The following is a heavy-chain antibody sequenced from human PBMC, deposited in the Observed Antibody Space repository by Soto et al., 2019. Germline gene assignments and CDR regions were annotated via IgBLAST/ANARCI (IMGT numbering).Heavy chain of an antibody. V-gene: IGHV4-61*01. J-gene: IGHJ4*02. CDR1: GGSFKSGSYS. CDR2: VYHTGRT. CDR3: ARDFAYFDS. D-gene: IGHD3-3*01. Sequence: SETLSLTCTVSGGSFKSGSYSWSWIRQPPGKGLEWIGYVYHTGRTSYNPSLKSRVSISMDTSKNQFSLNLDSVTAADTAVYFCARDFAYFDSWGRGTLVTVSS.